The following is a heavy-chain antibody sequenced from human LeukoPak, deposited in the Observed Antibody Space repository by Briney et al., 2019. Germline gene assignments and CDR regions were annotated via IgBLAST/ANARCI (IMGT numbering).Heavy chain of an antibody. V-gene: IGHV3-74*01. D-gene: IGHD3-3*01. CDR2: INTDGSST. Sequence: GGSLRLSCAASGFTFSSYWMHWVRQAPGKGLVWVSRINTDGSSTSYADSVKGRFTISRDNAKNTLYLQMNSLRAEDTAVYYCARDQPEGYDFWSGYLDYWGQGTLVTVSS. CDR3: ARDQPEGYDFWSGYLDY. J-gene: IGHJ4*02. CDR1: GFTFSSYW.